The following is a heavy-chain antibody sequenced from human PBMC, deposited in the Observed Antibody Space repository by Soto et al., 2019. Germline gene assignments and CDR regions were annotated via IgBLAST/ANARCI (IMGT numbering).Heavy chain of an antibody. J-gene: IGHJ6*02. D-gene: IGHD4-17*01. CDR3: ARDNGDYYYYGMDV. CDR2: ISSSSSYI. CDR1: GFTFSSYS. Sequence: EVQLVESGGGLVKPGGSLRISCAASGFTFSSYSMNWVRQAPGKGLEWVSSISSSSSYIYYADSVKGRFTISRDNAKNSLYLQMNSLRAEDTAVYYCARDNGDYYYYGMDVWGQGTTVTVSS. V-gene: IGHV3-21*01.